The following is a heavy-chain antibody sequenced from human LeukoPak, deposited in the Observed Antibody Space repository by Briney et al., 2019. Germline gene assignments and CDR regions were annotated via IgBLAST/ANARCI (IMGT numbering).Heavy chain of an antibody. Sequence: SETLSLTCTVSGGSVSSYYWSWIRQPPGKGLEWIGYIYYSGSTNYNPSLKSPVTMSLDTSKNQFSLKLSSVTATDTAVYFCATNRAGTYDRPFDIWGQGTMVTVSS. J-gene: IGHJ3*02. D-gene: IGHD1-26*01. V-gene: IGHV4-59*08. CDR3: ATNRAGTYDRPFDI. CDR2: IYYSGST. CDR1: GGSVSSYY.